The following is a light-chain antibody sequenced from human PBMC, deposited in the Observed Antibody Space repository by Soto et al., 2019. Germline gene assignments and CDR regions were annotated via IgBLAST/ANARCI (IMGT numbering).Light chain of an antibody. CDR2: DAS. CDR3: QHYDHLLLT. CDR1: KDINTY. J-gene: IGKJ4*01. V-gene: IGKV1-33*01. Sequence: DIQMTQSPSSLSASVGDRVTITCQASKDINTYLNWYQQKPGKAPKLLIYDASKLETGVPSRFIGGGSGKDFTLTVTSLQPEDIATYFCQHYDHLLLTFVGWPKVELK.